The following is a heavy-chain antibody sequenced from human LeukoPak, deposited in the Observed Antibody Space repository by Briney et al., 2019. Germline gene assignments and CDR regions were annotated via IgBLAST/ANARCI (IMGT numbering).Heavy chain of an antibody. Sequence: GGSLRLSCAASGFTVSSNYMSWVRQAPGKGLEWVSVIYSGGSTYYADSVKGRFTISRDNSKNTLYLQMNSLRAEDTAVYYCARLGYDSSPLFDYWGQGTLVTVSS. D-gene: IGHD3-22*01. V-gene: IGHV3-66*04. CDR1: GFTVSSNY. CDR2: IYSGGST. J-gene: IGHJ4*02. CDR3: ARLGYDSSPLFDY.